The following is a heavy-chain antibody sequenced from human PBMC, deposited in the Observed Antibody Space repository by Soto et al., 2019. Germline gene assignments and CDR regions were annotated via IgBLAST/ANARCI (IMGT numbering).Heavy chain of an antibody. CDR2: IIPIFGTA. J-gene: IGHJ5*02. V-gene: IGHV1-69*13. Sequence: VASVKVSCKASGGTFSSYAISWVRQAPGQGLEWMGGIIPIFGTANYAQKFQGRVTITADESTSTAYMELSSLRSEDTAVYYCAFVNYCTNGVCYGWFDPWGQGTLVTVSS. CDR1: GGTFSSYA. CDR3: AFVNYCTNGVCYGWFDP. D-gene: IGHD2-8*01.